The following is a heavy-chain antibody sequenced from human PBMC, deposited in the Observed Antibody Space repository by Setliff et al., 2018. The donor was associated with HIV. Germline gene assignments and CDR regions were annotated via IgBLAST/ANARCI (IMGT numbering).Heavy chain of an antibody. D-gene: IGHD3-16*01. CDR1: NGSISTYY. CDR2: IYYNGRP. V-gene: IGHV4-59*01. Sequence: PSETLSLTCTGSNGSISTYYWSWIQQTPGKGLEWIGYIYYNGRPNYNPSLKSRVTMSVDTSKNQFSLKLTSVIAADTAVYYCARKHLINVFDYWGQGALVTVSS. J-gene: IGHJ4*02. CDR3: ARKHLINVFDY.